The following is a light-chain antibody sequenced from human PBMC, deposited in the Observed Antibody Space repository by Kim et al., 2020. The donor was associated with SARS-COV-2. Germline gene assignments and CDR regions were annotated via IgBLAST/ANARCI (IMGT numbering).Light chain of an antibody. J-gene: IGKJ2*01. CDR3: QQFDASPMYT. CDR2: DAS. V-gene: IGKV3-20*01. CDR1: QSLNTNY. Sequence: ESVLTQSPGTLSLSPGERATLSCRATQSLNTNYLAWYQQKPGQAPRLLLYDASTRATGIPDRFSGSASGTEFTLTISRLEAEDFAVYFCQQFDASPMYTFGQGTKVEI.